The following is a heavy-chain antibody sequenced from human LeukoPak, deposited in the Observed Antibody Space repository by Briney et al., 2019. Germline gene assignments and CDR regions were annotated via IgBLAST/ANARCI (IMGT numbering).Heavy chain of an antibody. J-gene: IGHJ4*02. CDR1: RFIFSDYT. V-gene: IGHV3-23*01. Sequence: PGGSLRLSCAASRFIFSDYTMSWVRQLPGKGLEWVSAISISGSKTYYADSVKGRFTISRDNSKNTLYLQMNSLRAEDTAVYYCANEIRPNDYWGQGTQVTVSS. CDR2: ISISGSKT. D-gene: IGHD4-17*01. CDR3: ANEIRPNDY.